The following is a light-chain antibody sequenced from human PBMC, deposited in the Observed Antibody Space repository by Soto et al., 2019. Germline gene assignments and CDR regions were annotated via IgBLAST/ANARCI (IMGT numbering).Light chain of an antibody. V-gene: IGLV3-21*04. CDR3: QMWDSNTDHVV. CDR1: NIGSDS. J-gene: IGLJ3*02. Sequence: SYELTQPPTVSVAPGKTATISCGGNNIGSDSVHWYQQRPGQAPIMVIFYDTDRASGIPERFSGSKSGNTATLTISRVEAGDEADYYCQMWDSNTDHVVFGGGTKLTVL. CDR2: YDT.